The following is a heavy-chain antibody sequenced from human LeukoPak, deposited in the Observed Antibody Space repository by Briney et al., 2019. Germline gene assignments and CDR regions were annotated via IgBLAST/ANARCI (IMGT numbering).Heavy chain of an antibody. V-gene: IGHV3-9*01. CDR3: ARDRGKYYFDY. CDR1: GFTFDDFG. CDR2: ISWNSGTT. J-gene: IGHJ4*02. Sequence: DRSLRLSCAASGFTFDDFGMHWVRQGPGKGLEWVSGISWNSGTTGYADSVKGRFTISRDNSKNTLYLQMNSLRAEDTAVYYCARDRGKYYFDYWGQGTLVTVSS.